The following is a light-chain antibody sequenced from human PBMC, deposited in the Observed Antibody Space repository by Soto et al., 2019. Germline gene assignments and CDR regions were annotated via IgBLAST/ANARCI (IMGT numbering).Light chain of an antibody. CDR2: DAS. V-gene: IGKV1-5*01. CDR1: QSISGW. J-gene: IGKJ1*01. CDR3: QQYNGYSL. Sequence: DIPMTQSPSTLSASVGDRVTITCRASQSISGWLAWYQQKPGKAPKLLIYDASSLESGVPSRFSGIVSGTERNRSLRSLETDDFANYYCQQYNGYSLFGQGTKVEN.